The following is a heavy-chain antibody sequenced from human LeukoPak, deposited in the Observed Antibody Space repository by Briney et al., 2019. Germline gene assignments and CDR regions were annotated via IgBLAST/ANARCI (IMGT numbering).Heavy chain of an antibody. J-gene: IGHJ4*02. CDR3: ASHLYSSGWYVKY. CDR1: GGSISSSSYY. CDR2: IYYSGST. Sequence: SETLSLTCTVPGGSISSSSYYWGWIRQPPGKGLEWIGSIYYSGSTYYNPSLKSRVIISVDTSKNQFSLKLSSVTAADTAVYYCASHLYSSGWYVKYWGQGTLVTVSS. V-gene: IGHV4-39*01. D-gene: IGHD6-19*01.